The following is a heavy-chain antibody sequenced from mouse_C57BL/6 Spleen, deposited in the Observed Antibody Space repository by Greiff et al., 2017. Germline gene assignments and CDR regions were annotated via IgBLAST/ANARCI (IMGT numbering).Heavy chain of an antibody. CDR3: TRKGIYYYGSSYDYYAMDY. J-gene: IGHJ4*01. CDR1: GYTFTDYE. CDR2: IDPETGGT. V-gene: IGHV1-15*01. D-gene: IGHD1-1*01. Sequence: VQLQQSGAELVRPGASVTLSCKASGYTFTDYEMHWVKQTPVHGLEWIGAIDPETGGTAYNQKFKGKAILTADKSSSTAYMELRSLTSEDSAVYYCTRKGIYYYGSSYDYYAMDYWGQGTSVTVSS.